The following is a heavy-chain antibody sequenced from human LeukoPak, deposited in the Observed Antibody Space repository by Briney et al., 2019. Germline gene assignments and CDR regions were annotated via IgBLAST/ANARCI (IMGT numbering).Heavy chain of an antibody. D-gene: IGHD4-23*01. CDR3: ARDASHGGYLDY. V-gene: IGHV3-7*01. CDR1: GFIFSSFW. CDR2: IKQDGTEE. J-gene: IGHJ4*02. Sequence: GGSLRPSCAASGFIFSSFWMSWVRQAPGKGLEWVAKIKQDGTEEYYVDSVKGRFTISRDNAKNSLYLQMNSLRAEDTAVYYCARDASHGGYLDYWGQGTLVTVSS.